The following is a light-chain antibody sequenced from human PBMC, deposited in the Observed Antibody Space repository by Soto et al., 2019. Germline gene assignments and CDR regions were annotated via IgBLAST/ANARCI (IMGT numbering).Light chain of an antibody. CDR2: ESS. CDR3: QQYQSWPLT. CDR1: QSVYSN. J-gene: IGKJ4*01. Sequence: EIVMTQSPATLSLSPGERATLSCRASQSVYSNLAWYQQKPGQTPRLLIYESSTRATGIPARFSGGGSGTAFSLPISSLQSEDFQDYFCQQYQSWPLTFGGGTQVEIK. V-gene: IGKV3-15*01.